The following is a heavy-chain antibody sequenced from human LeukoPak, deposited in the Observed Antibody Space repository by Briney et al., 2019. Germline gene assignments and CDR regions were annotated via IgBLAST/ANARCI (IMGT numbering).Heavy chain of an antibody. D-gene: IGHD3-22*01. V-gene: IGHV4-4*07. Sequence: SETLSLTCTVSGDSISIYYCSWIRQPAGKGLEWIGRIYTSGSTNYNPSLKTRVSMSVDTSKNQFSLKLNSVTAADTAVYYCARGSYYYDSRGNRDAFDIWGQGTMVTVSS. J-gene: IGHJ3*02. CDR1: GDSISIYY. CDR3: ARGSYYYDSRGNRDAFDI. CDR2: IYTSGST.